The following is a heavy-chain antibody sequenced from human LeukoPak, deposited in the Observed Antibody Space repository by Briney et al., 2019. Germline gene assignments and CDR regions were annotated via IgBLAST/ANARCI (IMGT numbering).Heavy chain of an antibody. D-gene: IGHD5-24*01. CDR1: GFTFSSYG. V-gene: IGHV3-30*18. CDR3: AKADVEMATIDAFDI. Sequence: GGSLRLSCAASGFTFSSYGMHWVRQAPGKGLEWVAVISYDGSNKYYADSVKGRFTISRDNSKNTLYLQMNSLRAEDTAVYYCAKADVEMATIDAFDIWGQGTMVTVSS. J-gene: IGHJ3*02. CDR2: ISYDGSNK.